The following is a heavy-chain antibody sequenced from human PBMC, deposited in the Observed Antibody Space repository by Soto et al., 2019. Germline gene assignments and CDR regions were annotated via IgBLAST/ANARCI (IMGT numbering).Heavy chain of an antibody. CDR2: IIPILGIA. J-gene: IGHJ5*02. D-gene: IGHD2-15*01. Sequence: QVQLVQSGAEVKKPGSSVKVSCKASGGTFSSYTISWVRQAPGQGLEWMGRIIPILGIANYAQKFQGRVTITADKSTSTAYMERSSLRSEDTAVYYCARGSPIVVVVAATPGDNWFDPWGQGTLVTVSS. CDR3: ARGSPIVVVVAATPGDNWFDP. CDR1: GGTFSSYT. V-gene: IGHV1-69*02.